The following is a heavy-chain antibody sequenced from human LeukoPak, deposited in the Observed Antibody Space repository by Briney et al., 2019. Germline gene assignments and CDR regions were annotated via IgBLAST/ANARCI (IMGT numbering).Heavy chain of an antibody. CDR2: IYYSGST. CDR1: GVSISSGGYY. Sequence: PSETLSLSCTVSGVSISSGGYYWSWIRQHPGKGLEWIGYIYYSGSTYYNPSLKSRVTISVDTSKNQFSLKLSSVTAADTAVYYCARGRGSSSSGLGYWGQGTLVTVSS. V-gene: IGHV4-31*03. D-gene: IGHD6-6*01. CDR3: ARGRGSSSSGLGY. J-gene: IGHJ4*02.